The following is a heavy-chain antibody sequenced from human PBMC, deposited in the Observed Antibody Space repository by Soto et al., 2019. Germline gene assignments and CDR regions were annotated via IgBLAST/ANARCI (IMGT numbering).Heavy chain of an antibody. CDR2: ISAYNGNT. V-gene: IGHV1-18*04. D-gene: IGHD6-19*01. Sequence: ASVKVSCKASGYTFTSYGISWVRQAPGQGLEWMGWISAYNGNTEYAQNFQGRVTMTTDTSKSTAYMELRRVRADDTAVYYCARDGRVVAVAGTDYYYGMDVWGQGTTVTVSS. CDR1: GYTFTSYG. J-gene: IGHJ6*02. CDR3: ARDGRVVAVAGTDYYYGMDV.